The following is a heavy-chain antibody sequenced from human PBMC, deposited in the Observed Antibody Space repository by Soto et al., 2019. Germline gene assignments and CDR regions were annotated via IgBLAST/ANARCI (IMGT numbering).Heavy chain of an antibody. Sequence: QVQLVQSEADVKKPGSSVKVSCKSSGGTFSRFSINWVRQAPGRGLEWMGGVIPIFDIINYAEKFQGSVTITADKSTNTAYMELSSLTSEDTAVYYCARDGGTTVITKFDYWGQGTLVIVSS. D-gene: IGHD4-17*01. CDR3: ARDGGTTVITKFDY. V-gene: IGHV1-69*17. CDR1: GGTFSRFS. J-gene: IGHJ4*02. CDR2: VIPIFDII.